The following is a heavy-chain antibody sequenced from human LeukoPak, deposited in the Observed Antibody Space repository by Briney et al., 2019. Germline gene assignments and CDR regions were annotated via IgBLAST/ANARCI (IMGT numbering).Heavy chain of an antibody. J-gene: IGHJ6*02. Sequence: GGSLRLSCAASGFTFNTYAMSWVRQAPGKGLEWVSAISGSGDSRYYADSVKGRFTISRDSSKNTLYLQMNSLRAEDTAAYYCAREARGDVWGQGTTVTVSS. V-gene: IGHV3-23*01. CDR3: AREARGDV. CDR2: ISGSGDSR. CDR1: GFTFNTYA.